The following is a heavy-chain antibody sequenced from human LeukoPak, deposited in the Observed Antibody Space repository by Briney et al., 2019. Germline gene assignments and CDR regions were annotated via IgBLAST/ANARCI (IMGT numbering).Heavy chain of an antibody. CDR2: IYYSGST. Sequence: KPSETLSLTCTVSGGSISSYYWSWIRQPPGKGLEWIGYIYYSGSTNYNPSLKSRVTISVDTSKNQSSLKLSSVTAADTAVYYCARGNTAMVPGYYYYGMDVWGQGTTVTVSS. D-gene: IGHD5-18*01. J-gene: IGHJ6*02. CDR3: ARGNTAMVPGYYYYGMDV. CDR1: GGSISSYY. V-gene: IGHV4-59*01.